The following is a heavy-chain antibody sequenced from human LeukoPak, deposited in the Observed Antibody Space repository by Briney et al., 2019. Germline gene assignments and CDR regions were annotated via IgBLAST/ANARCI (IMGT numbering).Heavy chain of an antibody. CDR3: ARWGVAVAGTFADFDY. CDR1: GFTFSSYG. V-gene: IGHV3-30*02. Sequence: GGSLRLSCAASGFTFSSYGMHWVRQAPGKGLEWVAFIRYDGSNKYYADSVKGRFTISRDNSKNTLYLQMNSLRAEDTAVYYCARWGVAVAGTFADFDYWGQGTLVTVSS. D-gene: IGHD6-19*01. CDR2: IRYDGSNK. J-gene: IGHJ4*02.